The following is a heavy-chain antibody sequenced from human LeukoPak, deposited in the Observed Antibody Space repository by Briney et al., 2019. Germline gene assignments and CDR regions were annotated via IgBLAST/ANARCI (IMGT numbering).Heavy chain of an antibody. CDR3: ARSVVVAPAAITSGWFDS. CDR1: GGAISSGSHF. J-gene: IGHJ5*01. D-gene: IGHD2-2*01. Sequence: SETLSLTCTVSGGAISSGSHFWVWIRQPPGKGLEWLGSIYFTGHTYNNPSLTGRVSMSVDMSKNQFSLKLSSVTAADTAVYSCARSVVVAPAAITSGWFDSWGRGTLVTVSS. CDR2: IYFTGHT. V-gene: IGHV4-39*01.